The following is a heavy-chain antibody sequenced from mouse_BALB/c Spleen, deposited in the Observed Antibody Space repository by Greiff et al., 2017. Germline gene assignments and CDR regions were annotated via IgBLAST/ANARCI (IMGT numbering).Heavy chain of an antibody. CDR3: ARRDYDWFAY. CDR1: GFTFSSYY. Sequence: EVKLVESGGGLVKLGGSLKLSCAASGFTFSSYYMSWVRQTPEKRLELVAAINSNGGSTYYPDTVKGRFTISRDNAKNTLYLQMSSLKSEDTALYYCARRDYDWFAYWGQGTLVTVSA. V-gene: IGHV5-6-2*01. J-gene: IGHJ3*01. CDR2: INSNGGST. D-gene: IGHD2-4*01.